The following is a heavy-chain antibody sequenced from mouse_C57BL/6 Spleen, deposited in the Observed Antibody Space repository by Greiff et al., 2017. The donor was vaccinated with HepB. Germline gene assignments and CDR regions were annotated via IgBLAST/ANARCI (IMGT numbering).Heavy chain of an antibody. CDR2: ISDGGSYT. J-gene: IGHJ1*03. Sequence: EVKLVESGGGLVKPGGSLKLSCAASGFTFSSYAMSWVRRTPEKRLEWVATISDGGSYTYYPDNVKGRFTISRDNAKNNLYLQMSHLKSEDTAMYYCARGGPTIVTTWYFDVWGTGTTVTVSS. D-gene: IGHD2-5*01. CDR3: ARGGPTIVTTWYFDV. V-gene: IGHV5-4*03. CDR1: GFTFSSYA.